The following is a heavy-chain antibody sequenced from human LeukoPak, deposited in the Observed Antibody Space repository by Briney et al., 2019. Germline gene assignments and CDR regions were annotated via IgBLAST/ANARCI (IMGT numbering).Heavy chain of an antibody. D-gene: IGHD3-3*01. CDR2: ISWNSGSI. V-gene: IGHV3-9*03. CDR1: GFTFDDYA. J-gene: IGHJ4*02. CDR3: AKDSYYDFWSGYLDY. Sequence: GRSLRLSCAASGFTFDDYAMHWVRQAPGKGLEWVSGISWNSGSIGYADSVKGRFTISRDNAKNSLYLQMNSLRAEDMAFYYCAKDSYYDFWSGYLDYWGQGTLVTVSS.